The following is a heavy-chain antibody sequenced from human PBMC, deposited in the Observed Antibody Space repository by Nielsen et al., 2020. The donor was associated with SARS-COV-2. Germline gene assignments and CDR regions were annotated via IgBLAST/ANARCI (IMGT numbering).Heavy chain of an antibody. Sequence: GGSLRLSCAASGFTFSSYSMNWVRQAPGKGLEWVSSISSSSSYIYYADSVKGRFTISRDNAKNSLYLQMNSLRAEDTAVYYCARDLTHCTNGVCRQPVPGEYYGMDVWGQGTAVTVSS. V-gene: IGHV3-21*01. CDR2: ISSSSSYI. J-gene: IGHJ6*02. CDR3: ARDLTHCTNGVCRQPVPGEYYGMDV. D-gene: IGHD2-8*01. CDR1: GFTFSSYS.